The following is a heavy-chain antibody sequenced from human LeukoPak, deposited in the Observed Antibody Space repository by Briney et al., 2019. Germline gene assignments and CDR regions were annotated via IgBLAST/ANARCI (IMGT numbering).Heavy chain of an antibody. J-gene: IGHJ5*02. D-gene: IGHD2-15*01. V-gene: IGHV3-15*01. Sequence: GGSLRLSCAASGFNFSNAWMSWVRPAPGKGLEWVGRIKSNTDTDYAALVKGRFTISRDNSKNTLYLQMNSLKTEDTAVYSCTTRVRGGSSYHWGQGTLVTVSS. CDR2: IKSNTDT. CDR3: TTRVRGGSSYH. CDR1: GFNFSNAW.